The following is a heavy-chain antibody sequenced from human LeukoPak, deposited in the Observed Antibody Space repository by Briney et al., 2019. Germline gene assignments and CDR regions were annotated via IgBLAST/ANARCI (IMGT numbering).Heavy chain of an antibody. V-gene: IGHV3-33*01. J-gene: IGHJ4*02. CDR2: LWYDGTNK. CDR1: GFTFRSFG. CDR3: AREGYYGSGSPPSLYFDY. D-gene: IGHD3-10*01. Sequence: GGSLRLSCVASGFTFRSFGMHWVRQAPGTGLEWVAVLWYDGTNKNYADSVKGRFTISRDNFKNTLYLQMNSLRAEDTAVYYCAREGYYGSGSPPSLYFDYWGQGTLVTVSS.